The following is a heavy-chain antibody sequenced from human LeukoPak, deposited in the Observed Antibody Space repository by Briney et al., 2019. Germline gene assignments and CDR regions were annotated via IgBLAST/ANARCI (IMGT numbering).Heavy chain of an antibody. CDR1: KFTLSSYA. V-gene: IGHV3-30-3*01. CDR2: ISFDGNNE. D-gene: IGHD3-22*01. CDR3: AKGIDSSGYWADY. J-gene: IGHJ4*02. Sequence: SLRFSCAASKFTLSSYARQWVPVAPGKGEEGVGAISFDGNNEYYADSVKGLFTISRDNSKNTLYMQMNSLRAEDTAVYYCAKGIDSSGYWADYWGQGTLVTVSS.